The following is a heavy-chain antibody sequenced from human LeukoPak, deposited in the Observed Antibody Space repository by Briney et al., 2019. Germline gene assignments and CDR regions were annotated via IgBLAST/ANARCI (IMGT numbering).Heavy chain of an antibody. CDR2: IYENGGTT. J-gene: IGHJ4*02. D-gene: IGHD2-21*01. CDR1: GFTFRSHA. CDR3: AKDFRIGYSAHFDY. V-gene: IGHV3-23*01. Sequence: GGSLRLSCVGSGFTFRSHAMSWVRQAPEKGLEFVSGIYENGGTTYYADSVKGRFSISRDNSKNALYLQMDSLRGEDTAVYYCAKDFRIGYSAHFDYWGQGALATVSS.